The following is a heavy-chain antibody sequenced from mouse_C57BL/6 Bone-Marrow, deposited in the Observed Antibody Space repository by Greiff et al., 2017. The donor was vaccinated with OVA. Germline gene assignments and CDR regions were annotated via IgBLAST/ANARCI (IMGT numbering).Heavy chain of an antibody. V-gene: IGHV14-2*01. CDR2: IDPEDGET. D-gene: IGHD2-5*01. CDR3: ARSNFYSNYVDAMDY. CDR1: GFNIKDYY. J-gene: IGHJ4*01. Sequence: EVKLMESGAELVKPGASVKLSCTASGFNIKDYYMHWVKQRTEQGLEWIGRIDPEDGETKYAPKFQGKATITADTSSNTAYLQLSSLTSEDTAVYYCARSNFYSNYVDAMDYWGQGTSVTVSS.